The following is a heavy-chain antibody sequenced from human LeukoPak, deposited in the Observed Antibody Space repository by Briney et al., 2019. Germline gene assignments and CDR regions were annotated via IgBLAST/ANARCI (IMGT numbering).Heavy chain of an antibody. CDR3: AKKSAEWSDP. J-gene: IGHJ5*02. V-gene: IGHV3-30*18. Sequence: GGSLRLSCAASGFTFSSYGMHWVRQAPGKGLEWVAVISYDGSNKYYADSVKGRFTISRDNSKNTLYLQMNSLRAEDTAVYYCAKKSAEWSDPWGQGTLVTVSS. D-gene: IGHD1-14*01. CDR1: GFTFSSYG. CDR2: ISYDGSNK.